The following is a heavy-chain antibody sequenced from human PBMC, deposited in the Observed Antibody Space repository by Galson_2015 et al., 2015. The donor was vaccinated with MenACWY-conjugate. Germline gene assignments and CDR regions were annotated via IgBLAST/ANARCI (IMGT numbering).Heavy chain of an antibody. CDR1: GFTFSSYA. V-gene: IGHV3-23*01. CDR3: AKGYTYYYDSSGYYYGGPFDY. J-gene: IGHJ4*02. D-gene: IGHD3-22*01. Sequence: SLRLSCAASGFTFSSYAMSWVRQAPGKGLEWVSAISGSGGSTYYADSVKGRFTISRDNSKNTLYLQMNSLRAEDTAVYYCAKGYTYYYDSSGYYYGGPFDYWGQGTLVTVSS. CDR2: ISGSGGST.